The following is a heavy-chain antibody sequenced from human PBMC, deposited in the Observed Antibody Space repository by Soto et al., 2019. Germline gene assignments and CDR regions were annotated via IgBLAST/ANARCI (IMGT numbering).Heavy chain of an antibody. D-gene: IGHD4-17*01. V-gene: IGHV3-23*01. J-gene: IGHJ4*02. CDR2: ISGSGGSS. CDR3: AKDNGHGDYVREGGYYFDY. Sequence: GGSLRLSCAASGFTFSSYAMSWVRQAPGKGLEWVSVISGSGGSSYYADSVKGRFTISRDNSKNTLFLQMNSLRAEDTAVYYCAKDNGHGDYVREGGYYFDYWGQGTLVTVSS. CDR1: GFTFSSYA.